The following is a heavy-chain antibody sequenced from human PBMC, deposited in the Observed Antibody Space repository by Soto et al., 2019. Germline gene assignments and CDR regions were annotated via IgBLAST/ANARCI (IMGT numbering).Heavy chain of an antibody. Sequence: EVQLLESGGGLVQPGGSLRLSCAASGFTFSNYGMSWVRQAPGKGLEWVSSITGSSSYIFYADSVKGRFTISRDNAKNTVYLQVNSLRAEDTGVYYCARLVASETGYGMDVWGQGTTVTVSS. CDR3: ARLVASETGYGMDV. CDR2: ITGSSSYI. CDR1: GFTFSNYG. V-gene: IGHV3-21*06. J-gene: IGHJ6*02. D-gene: IGHD3-9*01.